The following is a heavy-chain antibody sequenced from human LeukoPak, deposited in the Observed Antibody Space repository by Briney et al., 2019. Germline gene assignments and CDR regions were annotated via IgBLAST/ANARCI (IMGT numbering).Heavy chain of an antibody. J-gene: IGHJ4*02. CDR1: GGSISSYY. V-gene: IGHV4-59*08. Sequence: SETLSLTCTVSGGSISSYYWSWIRQIPGKGLEWIGYIHYSGSTNYNPSLKSRVTISVDTSKNQISLKLYSVTAADTAVYYCARQGVGPFDYWGQGTLVTVSA. CDR3: ARQGVGPFDY. CDR2: IHYSGST.